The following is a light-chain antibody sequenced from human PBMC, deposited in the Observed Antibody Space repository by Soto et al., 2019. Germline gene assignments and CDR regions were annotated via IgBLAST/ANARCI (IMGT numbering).Light chain of an antibody. Sequence: EIVLTQSPGSLSLSPGESATISCRASQSVDRNYLTWYQQKLGQAPRLLIYGASSRATGIPDRFSGSGSGTDFSLTISRLEPEDFAVYYCEQYGSSWMYTFGQGTKLEIK. CDR1: QSVDRNY. V-gene: IGKV3-20*01. CDR3: EQYGSSWMYT. CDR2: GAS. J-gene: IGKJ2*01.